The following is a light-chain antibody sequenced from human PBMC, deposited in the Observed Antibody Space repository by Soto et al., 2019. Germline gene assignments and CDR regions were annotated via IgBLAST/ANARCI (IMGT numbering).Light chain of an antibody. V-gene: IGKV3-15*01. CDR2: GAS. Sequence: EIVLTQSPATLSVSPGERVTLSCRASQSITNTLGWYQQKPGQAPRLLIYGASTRATGVPARFSGGGSGTDLSLTISSLQSEDFEVYYCQQYYNWPPVTFGQGTKLEIK. J-gene: IGKJ2*01. CDR1: QSITNT. CDR3: QQYYNWPPVT.